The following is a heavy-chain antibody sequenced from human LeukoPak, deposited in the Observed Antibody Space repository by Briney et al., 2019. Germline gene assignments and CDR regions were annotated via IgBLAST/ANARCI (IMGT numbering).Heavy chain of an antibody. Sequence: ASVKVSCKASGYTFTGYDINWVRQATGQGLEWMGRMNPNSGNTGYAQKFQGRVTITRNTSISTAYMELSSLRSEDTAVYYCARGGFGVVIPEYWGQGTLVTVSS. CDR3: ARGGFGVVIPEY. J-gene: IGHJ4*02. CDR1: GYTFTGYD. D-gene: IGHD3-3*01. V-gene: IGHV1-8*03. CDR2: MNPNSGNT.